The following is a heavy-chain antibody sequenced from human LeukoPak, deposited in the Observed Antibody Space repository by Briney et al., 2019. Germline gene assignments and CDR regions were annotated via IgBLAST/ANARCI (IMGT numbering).Heavy chain of an antibody. J-gene: IGHJ6*02. CDR3: ARDGPYCGGDCYYNYYYYGMDV. CDR1: GGSISSGSYY. Sequence: PPETLSLTCTVSGGSISSGSYYWSWIRQPAGKGLEWIGRIYTSGSTNYNPSLKSRVTISVDTSKNQFSLKLSSVTAADTAVYYCARDGPYCGGDCYYNYYYYGMDVWGQGTTVTVSS. V-gene: IGHV4-61*02. CDR2: IYTSGST. D-gene: IGHD2-21*02.